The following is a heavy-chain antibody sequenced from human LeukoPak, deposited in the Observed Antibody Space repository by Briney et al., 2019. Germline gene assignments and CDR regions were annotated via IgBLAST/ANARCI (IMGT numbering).Heavy chain of an antibody. Sequence: GGSLRLSCAASGFTFNSYSMNWVRQAPGKGLEWVSSISSSSSYIYYADSVKGRFTISRDNAKNSLYLQMNSLRAEDTAVYYCARERVADNWFDPWGQGTLVTVSS. V-gene: IGHV3-21*01. D-gene: IGHD3-3*01. CDR1: GFTFNSYS. CDR2: ISSSSSYI. CDR3: ARERVADNWFDP. J-gene: IGHJ5*02.